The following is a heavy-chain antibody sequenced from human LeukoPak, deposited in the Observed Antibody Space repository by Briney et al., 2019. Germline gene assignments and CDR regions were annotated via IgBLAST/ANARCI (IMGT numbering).Heavy chain of an antibody. CDR3: AKDPFNYGPFDS. CDR2: ISGSGGEK. D-gene: IGHD3-10*01. Sequence: GGSLRLSCAASGFTFSSQAMTWVRQAPGKGLEWVSTISGSGGEKFYTDSVKGRFTISRDNSKNTLYLQINSLRAEDTAVYYCAKDPFNYGPFDSWGQGTLVTVSS. V-gene: IGHV3-23*01. J-gene: IGHJ4*02. CDR1: GFTFSSQA.